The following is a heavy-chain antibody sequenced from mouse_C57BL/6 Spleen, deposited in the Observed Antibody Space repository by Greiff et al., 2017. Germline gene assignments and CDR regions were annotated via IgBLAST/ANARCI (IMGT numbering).Heavy chain of an antibody. D-gene: IGHD2-3*01. Sequence: ELARPGASVKMSCKASGYTFTSYTMHWVKQRPGQGLEWIGYINPSSGYTKYNQKFKDKATLTADKSSSTAYMQLSSLTSEDSAVYYCARYDGYYAMDYWGQGTSVTVSS. CDR1: GYTFTSYT. V-gene: IGHV1-4*01. J-gene: IGHJ4*01. CDR3: ARYDGYYAMDY. CDR2: INPSSGYT.